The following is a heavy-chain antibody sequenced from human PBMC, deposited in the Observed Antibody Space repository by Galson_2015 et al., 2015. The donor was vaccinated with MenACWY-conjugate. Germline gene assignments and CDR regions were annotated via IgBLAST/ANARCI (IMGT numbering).Heavy chain of an antibody. J-gene: IGHJ4*03. Sequence: SVKVSCKASGYTFTSYGISWVRQAPGQGLEWMGWISAYNGNTNYAQKLQGRVTMTTDTSTSTAYMELRSLRSDDTAVYYCARDCLLPYYDFWSGYAFDYWGQGTTVTVSS. V-gene: IGHV1-18*01. CDR2: ISAYNGNT. CDR3: ARDCLLPYYDFWSGYAFDY. CDR1: GYTFTSYG. D-gene: IGHD3-3*01.